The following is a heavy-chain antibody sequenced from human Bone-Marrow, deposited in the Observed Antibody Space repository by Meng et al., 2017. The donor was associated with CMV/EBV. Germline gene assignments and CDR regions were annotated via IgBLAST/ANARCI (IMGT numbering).Heavy chain of an antibody. CDR3: TTGVCSSTSCYTYYYGMDF. D-gene: IGHD2-2*02. CDR2: IKSKTDGGTT. J-gene: IGHJ6*02. CDR1: GFTFSNAW. Sequence: GESLKISCAASGFTFSNAWMSWVRQAPGKGLEWVGRIKSKTDGGTTDYAAPVKGRFTISRDDSKNTLYLQMNSLKTEDTAVYYCTTGVCSSTSCYTYYYGMDFWGQGTTVTVSS. V-gene: IGHV3-15*01.